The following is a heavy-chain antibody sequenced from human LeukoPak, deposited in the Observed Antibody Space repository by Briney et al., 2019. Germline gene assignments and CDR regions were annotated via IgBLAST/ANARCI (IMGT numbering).Heavy chain of an antibody. CDR3: AGHPHYDTSGLDY. J-gene: IGHJ4*02. D-gene: IGHD3-22*01. Sequence: SETLSLTCTVSGGSISNYYWSWIRQPPGKGLEWIGYIFNSESTNYNPSLKSRVTISVDTSKNQFSLKLSSVTAADTAVYYCAGHPHYDTSGLDYWGQGTLVTVSS. CDR2: IFNSEST. CDR1: GGSISNYY. V-gene: IGHV4-59*08.